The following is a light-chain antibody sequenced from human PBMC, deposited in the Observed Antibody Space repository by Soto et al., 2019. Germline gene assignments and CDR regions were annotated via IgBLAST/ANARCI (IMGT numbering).Light chain of an antibody. V-gene: IGLV1-40*01. CDR2: ANS. CDR1: SSEIGGYD. Sequence: QSVLTQPPSVSGAPGQRVTFSCTGSSSEIGGYDVHWYQQLPGTAPKLLIYANSNRPSGVPDRFSGPKSGSSVSLAITGLQAEDEAEYYCQSYDSSLSGYVFGAGTKVTVL. CDR3: QSYDSSLSGYV. J-gene: IGLJ1*01.